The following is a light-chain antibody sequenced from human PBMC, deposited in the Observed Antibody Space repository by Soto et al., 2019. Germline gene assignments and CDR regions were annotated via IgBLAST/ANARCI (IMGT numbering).Light chain of an antibody. CDR1: QSISSY. CDR3: QQRNSWPLT. V-gene: IGKV3-11*01. J-gene: IGKJ4*01. Sequence: EIVLTQSPATLSLSPGEGATLSCRASQSISSYLAWYQQKPGQAPRLLIYDASNRATGIPARFSGSGSETDFTLTISRLEPEDLAVYYCQQRNSWPLTFGGGTKVEIK. CDR2: DAS.